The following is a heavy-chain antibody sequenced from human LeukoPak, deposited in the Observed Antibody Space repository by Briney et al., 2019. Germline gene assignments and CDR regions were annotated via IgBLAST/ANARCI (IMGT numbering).Heavy chain of an antibody. D-gene: IGHD6-19*01. V-gene: IGHV1-2*02. Sequence: ASVKVSCKASGYTFTSYGISWVRQAPGQGLEWMGWINPNSGGTNYAQKFQGRVTMTRDTSISTAYMELSRLRSDDTAVYYCARAVAGTQDAFDIWGQGTMVTVSS. J-gene: IGHJ3*02. CDR1: GYTFTSYG. CDR2: INPNSGGT. CDR3: ARAVAGTQDAFDI.